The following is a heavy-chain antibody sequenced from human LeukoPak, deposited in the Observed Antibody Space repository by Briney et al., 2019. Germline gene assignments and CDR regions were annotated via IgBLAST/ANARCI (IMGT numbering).Heavy chain of an antibody. CDR3: ARGSSIVVVVADLAY. CDR1: GFTFSSYG. Sequence: GGSLRLSCAASGFTFSSYGMHWVRQAPGKGLEWVAVIWYDGSNKYYADSVKGRFTISRDNSKNTLYLQMNSLRAEDTAVYYCARGSSIVVVVADLAYWGQGTLVTVSS. V-gene: IGHV3-33*01. D-gene: IGHD2-15*01. J-gene: IGHJ4*02. CDR2: IWYDGSNK.